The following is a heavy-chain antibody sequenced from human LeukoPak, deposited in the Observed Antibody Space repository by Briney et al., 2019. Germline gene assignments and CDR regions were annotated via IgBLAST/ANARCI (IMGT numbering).Heavy chain of an antibody. J-gene: IGHJ4*02. CDR1: GGSFSGYY. CDR2: INHSGFT. CDR3: ARGPPRDYDSSGFYYNY. Sequence: SETLSLTCAIYGGSFSGYYWSWIRQPPGKGLEWIGEINHSGFTNYNPSLKSRVTTSEDTSKNQFSLKLSSVTAADTAVYYCARGPPRDYDSSGFYYNYWGQGTLVTVSS. V-gene: IGHV4-34*01. D-gene: IGHD3-22*01.